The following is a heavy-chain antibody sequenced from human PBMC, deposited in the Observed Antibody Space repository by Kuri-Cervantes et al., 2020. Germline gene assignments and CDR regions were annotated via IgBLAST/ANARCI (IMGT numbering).Heavy chain of an antibody. Sequence: GGSLRLSCAASGFTVSSNYMSWVRQAPGKGLEWVSVIYSGGSTYYADSVKGRFTISRDNSKNTLYLQMNSLRAEDTAVYYCTRGPYYYDSGYYYYYMDVWGKGTTVTVSS. V-gene: IGHV3-53*01. D-gene: IGHD3-22*01. CDR2: IYSGGST. CDR3: TRGPYYYDSGYYYYYMDV. CDR1: GFTVSSNY. J-gene: IGHJ6*03.